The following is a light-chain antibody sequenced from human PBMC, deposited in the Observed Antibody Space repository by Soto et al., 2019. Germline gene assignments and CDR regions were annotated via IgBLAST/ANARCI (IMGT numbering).Light chain of an antibody. V-gene: IGKV3-20*01. J-gene: IGKJ5*01. Sequence: IAVTTSADRLSVSPGATATLPCSASQTVIHNYLAWHQQKPGQTPRLLVYGASSRATGIPDRFSGSGSGTDFTLTISRLEPEDFAVYYCQQHGTSPITFGQGTRMEI. CDR3: QQHGTSPIT. CDR1: QTVIHNY. CDR2: GAS.